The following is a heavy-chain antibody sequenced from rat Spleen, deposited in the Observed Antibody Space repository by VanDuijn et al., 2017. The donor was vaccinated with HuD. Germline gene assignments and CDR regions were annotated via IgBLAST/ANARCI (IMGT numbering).Heavy chain of an antibody. CDR3: TTVVQGHGFAY. J-gene: IGHJ3*01. V-gene: IGHV5-31*01. CDR2: ISSDGGYT. Sequence: EVQLVESGGGLVQPGRSLKLSCVASGFTFSNYWMYWVRQAPGKGLEWVSSISSDGGYTYYPDSVKGRFTISRDNAKSTLYLQMNSLRSEDTATYYCTTVVQGHGFAYWGQGTLVTVSS. CDR1: GFTFSNYW. D-gene: IGHD1-1*01.